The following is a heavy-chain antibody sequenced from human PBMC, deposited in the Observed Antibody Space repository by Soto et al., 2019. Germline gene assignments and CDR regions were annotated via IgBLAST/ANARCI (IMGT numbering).Heavy chain of an antibody. CDR1: DGSISSGGYS. J-gene: IGHJ4*02. CDR2: IYHSGST. Sequence: QLQLQESGSGLVKPSQTLSLTCAVSDGSISSGGYSWSWIRQPPGKGLEWIGYIYHSGSTYYNPSLKSRVTISLDRCKNQFSLKLSSVTAADTAVYYCARVRHWSYLDYWGQGTLVTVSS. CDR3: ARVRHWSYLDY. D-gene: IGHD3-3*01. V-gene: IGHV4-30-2*01.